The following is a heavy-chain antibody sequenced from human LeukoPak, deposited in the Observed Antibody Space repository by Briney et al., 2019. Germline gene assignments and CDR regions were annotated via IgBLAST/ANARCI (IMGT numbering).Heavy chain of an antibody. D-gene: IGHD3-16*01. Sequence: PSETLSLTCTVSGGSISSSSYYWGWIRQPPGKGLEWIGSIYYSGSTYYNPSLKSRVTISVDTSKNQFSLKLSSVTAADTAVYYCASLGIMITFGGVNFWGQGTLATVSS. CDR3: ASLGIMITFGGVNF. CDR1: GGSISSSSYY. J-gene: IGHJ4*02. CDR2: IYYSGST. V-gene: IGHV4-39*07.